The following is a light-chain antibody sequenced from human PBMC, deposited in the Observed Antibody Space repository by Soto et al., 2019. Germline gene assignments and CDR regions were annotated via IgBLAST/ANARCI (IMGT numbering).Light chain of an antibody. J-gene: IGKJ4*01. Sequence: EIVLTQFPATLSLPPGERATLSCRASQSVSTYVAWYQQKPGQAPRLLIYDASTRATGIPARFSGGGSGTDFTLTISNLEPEDIGVYFCQQRSNWRSTFGGGTKVEIK. CDR2: DAS. V-gene: IGKV3-11*01. CDR1: QSVSTY. CDR3: QQRSNWRST.